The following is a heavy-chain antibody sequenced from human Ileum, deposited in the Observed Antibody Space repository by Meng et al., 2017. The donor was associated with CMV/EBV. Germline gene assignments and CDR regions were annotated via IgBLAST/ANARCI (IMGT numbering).Heavy chain of an antibody. Sequence: ASVKVSCKASGYTFAAYYIHWVRQAPGQGLEWRGWINPNSGGTNNAQKFQGRVTMTRDTSISTAFMDLSSLISDDTAVYYCARVGRGGDYYGMDVWGQGTTVTVSS. CDR2: INPNSGGT. J-gene: IGHJ6*02. CDR3: ARVGRGGDYYGMDV. D-gene: IGHD1-26*01. CDR1: GYTFAAYY. V-gene: IGHV1-2*02.